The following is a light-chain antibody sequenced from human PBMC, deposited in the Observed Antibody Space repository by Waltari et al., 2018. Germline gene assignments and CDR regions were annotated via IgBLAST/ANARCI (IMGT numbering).Light chain of an antibody. V-gene: IGLV2-14*03. J-gene: IGLJ2*01. Sequence: QSALTQPASVSGSPGQSIPISRTGTNSDVGTSNYVPWYQQHPGKVPKVMIYDVRNRPSGFSNRFSGSKSGNTASLTISGLQAEDEADYYCSSYTTSGTVVFGGGTKVTVL. CDR1: NSDVGTSNY. CDR2: DVR. CDR3: SSYTTSGTVV.